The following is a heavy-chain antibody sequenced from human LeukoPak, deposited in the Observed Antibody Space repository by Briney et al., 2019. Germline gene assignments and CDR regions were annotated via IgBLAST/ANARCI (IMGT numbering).Heavy chain of an antibody. J-gene: IGHJ4*02. CDR3: ARAGSLVTPPPL. D-gene: IGHD3-10*01. CDR1: GGSISSYY. Sequence: SETLSLTCTVSGGSISSYYWSWIRQPPGKGLECIGYIYYSGSTNYNPSHKSRVTISVDTSKNQISLKLTSVTAADTAVYYCARAGSLVTPPPLWGQGTLVTVSS. V-gene: IGHV4-59*01. CDR2: IYYSGST.